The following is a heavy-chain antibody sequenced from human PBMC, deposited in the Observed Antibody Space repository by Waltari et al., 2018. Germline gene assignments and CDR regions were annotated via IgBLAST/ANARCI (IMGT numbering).Heavy chain of an antibody. Sequence: EVQVVESGGDLIQPGGSLRLSCAASGFTVSDPYMTWVRPAPGKGLDWVATIVVTGNTHYADSVRGRFTISRDSSRNSVYLQMDNLRAEDTATYYCARVTVVARVSDVFDVWGQGTMITVSS. CDR1: GFTVSDPY. V-gene: IGHV3-53*01. J-gene: IGHJ3*01. CDR2: IVVTGNT. CDR3: ARVTVVARVSDVFDV. D-gene: IGHD6-6*01.